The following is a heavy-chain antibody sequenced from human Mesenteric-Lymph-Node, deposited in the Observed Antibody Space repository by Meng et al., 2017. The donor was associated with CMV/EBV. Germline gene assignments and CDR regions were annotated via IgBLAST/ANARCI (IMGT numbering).Heavy chain of an antibody. Sequence: SETLSLTCTVSGDFIDSGDYYWTWIRQPPGKGLEWIGYIYYSGSTYYNPSLKSRVTISVDTSKNQFSLKLSSVTAADTAVYYCARDRGYYGMDVWGQGTTVTVSS. CDR3: ARDRGYYGMDV. CDR1: GDFIDSGDYY. J-gene: IGHJ6*02. V-gene: IGHV4-30-4*01. CDR2: IYYSGST.